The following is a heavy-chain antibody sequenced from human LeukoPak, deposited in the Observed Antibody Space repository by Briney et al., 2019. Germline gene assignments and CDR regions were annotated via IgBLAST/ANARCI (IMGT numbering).Heavy chain of an antibody. J-gene: IGHJ3*02. V-gene: IGHV3-53*05. CDR2: IYSGGST. Sequence: GGSLRPSCAASGFTVSSNYMSWVRQAPGKGLDWVSAIYSGGSTYYADSVKGRFTISRDNSKNTLYLQMNSLRAEDTAVYYCARGRWGVGAFDIWGQGTMVTVPS. CDR3: ARGRWGVGAFDI. D-gene: IGHD7-27*01. CDR1: GFTVSSNY.